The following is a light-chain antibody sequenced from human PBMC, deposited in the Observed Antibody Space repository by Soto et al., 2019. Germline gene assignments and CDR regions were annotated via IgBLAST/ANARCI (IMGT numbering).Light chain of an antibody. Sequence: DIHMTQSPSTLSASVGDRVTITCRASQSISSWLAWYQQKPGKAPNLVIYKTSNLESGVPSRFSGSGSGTDFTLTISSLQPDDFATYYCQHYNDYSWTFGQGIKVEIK. V-gene: IGKV1-5*03. CDR1: QSISSW. CDR2: KTS. CDR3: QHYNDYSWT. J-gene: IGKJ1*01.